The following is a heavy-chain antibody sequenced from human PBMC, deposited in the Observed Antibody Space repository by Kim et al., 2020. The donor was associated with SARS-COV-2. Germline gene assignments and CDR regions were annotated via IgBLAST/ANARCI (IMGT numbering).Heavy chain of an antibody. CDR1: GDSISSGGNY. J-gene: IGHJ4*02. D-gene: IGHD5-12*01. V-gene: IGHV4-31*03. CDR2: IYHSVST. Sequence: SETLSLTCTVSGDSISSGGNYWNWVRQHPGKGLEWIGYIYHSVSTHYNPSLKSRVTISVDTSKNQLSLNLNSVTAADTAVYYCARTRRSGYDLPDSWGQGTLVTVSS. CDR3: ARTRRSGYDLPDS.